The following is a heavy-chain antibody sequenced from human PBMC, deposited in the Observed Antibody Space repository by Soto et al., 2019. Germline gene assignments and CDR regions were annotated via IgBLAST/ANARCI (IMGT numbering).Heavy chain of an antibody. V-gene: IGHV1-69*13. CDR2: IIPIFGTA. Sequence: GASVKVSCKASGGTFSSYAISWVRQAPGQGLEWMGGIIPIFGTANYAQKFQGRVTITADESTSTAYMELSSLRSEDTAVYYCARDTLLPTGPPTPFAYPAQGTPVPVSS. D-gene: IGHD1-1*01. J-gene: IGHJ4*02. CDR3: ARDTLLPTGPPTPFAY. CDR1: GGTFSSYA.